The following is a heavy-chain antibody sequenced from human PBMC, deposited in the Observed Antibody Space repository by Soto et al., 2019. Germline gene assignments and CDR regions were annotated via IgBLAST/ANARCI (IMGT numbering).Heavy chain of an antibody. Sequence: EVHLVESGGGLVKPGGSLRLSCAASGFTFSNAWINWGRQAPGKGLEWVGRVKSKNDGGTTDFAAPVKGRFAISRDDSKNMVYLEMNSLQTEDTAIYYCTTDSYITSIIVRFDYWGHGTLVTVSS. CDR2: VKSKNDGGTT. CDR1: GFTFSNAW. V-gene: IGHV3-15*07. J-gene: IGHJ4*01. CDR3: TTDSYITSIIVRFDY. D-gene: IGHD3-22*01.